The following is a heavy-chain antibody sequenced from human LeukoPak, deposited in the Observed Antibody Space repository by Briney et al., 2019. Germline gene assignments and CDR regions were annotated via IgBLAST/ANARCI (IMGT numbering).Heavy chain of an antibody. V-gene: IGHV4-39*01. CDR3: AKAGAHYSHSSGLYAFDV. CDR1: GDSVSSTGYY. CDR2: IYYSGST. D-gene: IGHD3-22*01. Sequence: SETLSLTCTVSGDSVSSTGYYWGWIRQPPGKGLEWIGPIYYSGSTYYNPSLKSRVTMSEDTSRNQFSLRLSSVNAADTAVYYCAKAGAHYSHSSGLYAFDVWGQGTMVTVSS. J-gene: IGHJ3*01.